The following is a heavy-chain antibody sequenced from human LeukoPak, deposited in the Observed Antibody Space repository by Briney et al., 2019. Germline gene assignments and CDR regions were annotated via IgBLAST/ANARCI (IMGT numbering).Heavy chain of an antibody. CDR3: AREAVVAARWFDP. Sequence: SETLSLTCTVSGGSISTGDYYWSWIRQPPGKGVEWIGYIYYSGSTYYNPSLKSRVTISVDTSKNQFSLKLSSVTAADTAVYYCAREAVVAARWFDPWGQGTLVTVSS. CDR1: GGSISTGDYY. J-gene: IGHJ5*02. CDR2: IYYSGST. D-gene: IGHD2-15*01. V-gene: IGHV4-30-4*01.